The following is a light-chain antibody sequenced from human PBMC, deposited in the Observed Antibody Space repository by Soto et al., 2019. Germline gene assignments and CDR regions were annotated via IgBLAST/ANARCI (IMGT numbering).Light chain of an antibody. J-gene: IGKJ2*01. CDR2: AAS. CDR3: QQTYTTPPYT. CDR1: QTIVSY. V-gene: IGKV1-39*01. Sequence: DIQMTQSPSSLSASVGDRVTLTCRASQTIVSYLNWYQQKPGEAPKLLIYAASSLYTGVPSRFSGSGSATDFTLTISGLQPEDFATYYCQQTYTTPPYTFGQGTKLEIK.